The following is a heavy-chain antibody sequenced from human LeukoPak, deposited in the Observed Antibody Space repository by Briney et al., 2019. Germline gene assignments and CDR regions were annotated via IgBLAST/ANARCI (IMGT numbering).Heavy chain of an antibody. V-gene: IGHV3-74*01. D-gene: IGHD1-20*01. CDR2: INSDGSST. CDR1: GFTFSSYW. CDR3: ARGGLTGTPKRY. J-gene: IGHJ4*02. Sequence: PGGSLRLSCAASGFTFSSYWMHWVRHAPGKGLVWVSRINSDGSSTSYADSVKGRFTISRDNAKNTLYLQMNSLRAEDTAVYYCARGGLTGTPKRYWGQGTLVTVSS.